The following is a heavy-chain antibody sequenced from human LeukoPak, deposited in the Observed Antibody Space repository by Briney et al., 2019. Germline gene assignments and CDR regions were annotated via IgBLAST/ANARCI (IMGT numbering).Heavy chain of an antibody. CDR3: AKGAPSSSSIFDF. Sequence: GGSLRLSCVASGLTFGHNAMAWVRQAPGKRLEWVSALSGSGGDTFYADSVKGRFTISRDNSKNTLYLQLSSLRPDDTAVYYCAKGAPSSSSIFDFWGPGTLVTVSS. CDR2: LSGSGGDT. D-gene: IGHD6-6*01. CDR1: GLTFGHNA. V-gene: IGHV3-23*01. J-gene: IGHJ4*02.